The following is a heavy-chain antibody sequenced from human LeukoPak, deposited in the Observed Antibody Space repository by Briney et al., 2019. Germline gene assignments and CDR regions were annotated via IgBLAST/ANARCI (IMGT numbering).Heavy chain of an antibody. Sequence: ASVKVSCKASGGTFSSYAISWVRQAPGQGLEWMGRIIPILGIANYAQKFLGRVTITADKSTSTAYMELSSLRSEDTAVYYCARVSSEGPIAAAGNPYWGQGTLVTVSS. CDR2: IIPILGIA. CDR1: GGTFSSYA. D-gene: IGHD6-13*01. CDR3: ARVSSEGPIAAAGNPY. J-gene: IGHJ4*02. V-gene: IGHV1-69*04.